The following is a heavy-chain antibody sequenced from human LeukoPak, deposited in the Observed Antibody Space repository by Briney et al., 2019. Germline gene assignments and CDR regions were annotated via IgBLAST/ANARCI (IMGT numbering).Heavy chain of an antibody. CDR2: IYTSGST. CDR1: GGSISSYY. Sequence: SETLSLTCTVSGGSISSYYWSWIRQPAGKGLEWIGRIYTSGSTNYNPSLKSRVTMSVDTSKNQFSLKLSSVTAADTAVYYCRMVRGVISTPYYGMDVWGQGTTVTVSS. J-gene: IGHJ6*02. V-gene: IGHV4-4*07. D-gene: IGHD3-10*01. CDR3: RMVRGVISTPYYGMDV.